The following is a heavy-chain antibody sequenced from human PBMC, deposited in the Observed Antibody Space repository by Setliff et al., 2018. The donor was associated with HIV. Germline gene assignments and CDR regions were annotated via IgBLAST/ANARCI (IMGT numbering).Heavy chain of an antibody. CDR1: GYTFTSYY. J-gene: IGHJ3*02. Sequence: ASVKVSCKASGYTFTSYYMHWVRQAPGQGLEWMGIINPSGGSTSCAQKFQGRVTMTRDTSTSTVYMELSGLRSEDTAVYYCARGLREVTNYGDYPHAFDIWGQGTMVTVSS. V-gene: IGHV1-46*01. CDR2: INPSGGST. CDR3: ARGLREVTNYGDYPHAFDI. D-gene: IGHD4-17*01.